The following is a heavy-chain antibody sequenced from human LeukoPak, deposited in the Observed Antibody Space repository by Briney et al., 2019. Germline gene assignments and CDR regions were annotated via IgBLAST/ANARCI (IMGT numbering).Heavy chain of an antibody. Sequence: PGGSLRLSCAASGFTFSSYGMHWVRQAPGKGLEWVSVIYSGGSTYYADSVKGRFTISRDNSKNTLYLQMNSLRAEDTAVYYCARVRGSGGSCYDYWGQGTLVTVSS. J-gene: IGHJ4*02. CDR3: ARVRGSGGSCYDY. D-gene: IGHD2-15*01. CDR2: IYSGGST. V-gene: IGHV3-53*01. CDR1: GFTFSSYG.